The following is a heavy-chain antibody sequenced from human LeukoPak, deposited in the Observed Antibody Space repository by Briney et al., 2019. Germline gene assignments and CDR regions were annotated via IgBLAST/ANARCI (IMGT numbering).Heavy chain of an antibody. CDR2: ISWNSGNI. D-gene: IGHD6-13*01. CDR1: GFTFDDYA. CDR3: AKAQAEAAAGRGGLDY. Sequence: PGGSLRLSCAASGFTFDDYAMHWVRQAPGKGLEWVSGISWNSGNIGYADSVKGRFTISRDNAKNSLYLQMSSLRPEDTALYYCAKAQAEAAAGRGGLDYWGQGTLVTVSS. J-gene: IGHJ4*02. V-gene: IGHV3-9*01.